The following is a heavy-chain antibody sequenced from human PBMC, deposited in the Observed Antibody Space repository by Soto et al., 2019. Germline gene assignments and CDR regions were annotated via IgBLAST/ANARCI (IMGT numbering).Heavy chain of an antibody. J-gene: IGHJ4*02. Sequence: QLQLQESGSGLVKPSQTLSLTCAVSGGSISSGGYSWSWIRQPPGKGLEWIGYIYHSGSTYYNPSLNRRGDISIDRSKNQFSLKLSSVTAADTAVYYCARAGGLGAVTVDYWGQGTLVTVSS. D-gene: IGHD6-19*01. V-gene: IGHV4-30-2*01. CDR1: GGSISSGGYS. CDR2: IYHSGST. CDR3: ARAGGLGAVTVDY.